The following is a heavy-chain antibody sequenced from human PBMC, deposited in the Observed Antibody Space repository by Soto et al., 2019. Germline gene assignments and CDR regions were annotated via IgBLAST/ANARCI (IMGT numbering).Heavy chain of an antibody. V-gene: IGHV3-53*01. CDR1: GFTVSSNY. CDR2: IYSGDST. Sequence: EVQLVESGGGLIQPGGSLRLSCAASGFTVSSNYMSWVRQAPGKGLEWDSVIYSGDSTYYAYSVKGRFTISRDHSKTTLYRQMNSLRAEDTAVYYCARARRTLYGMDVWGQGTTVTVSS. CDR3: ARARRTLYGMDV. J-gene: IGHJ6*02.